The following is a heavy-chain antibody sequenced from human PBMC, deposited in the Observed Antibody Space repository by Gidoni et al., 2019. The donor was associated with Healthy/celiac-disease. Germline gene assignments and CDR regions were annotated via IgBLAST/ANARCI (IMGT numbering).Heavy chain of an antibody. V-gene: IGHV4-34*01. CDR2: INHSGST. CDR3: RKDGYGSDY. D-gene: IGHD3-10*01. CDR1: GGSFSGYY. Sequence: QVQLQQWGAGLLRPSETLSLNCAVYGGSFSGYYWSWIRQPPGKGLEWIGEINHSGSTNYNPSLKSRVTISVDTSKNQFSLKLSSVTAADTAVYYCRKDGYGSDYWGQGTLVTVSS. J-gene: IGHJ4*02.